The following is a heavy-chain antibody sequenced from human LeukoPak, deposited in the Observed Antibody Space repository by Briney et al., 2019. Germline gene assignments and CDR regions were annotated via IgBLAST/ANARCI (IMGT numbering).Heavy chain of an antibody. D-gene: IGHD3-10*01. CDR1: GFIFSGYG. CDR2: IKQDGSEK. V-gene: IGHV3-7*01. J-gene: IGHJ6*02. Sequence: GGSLRLSCAASGFIFSGYGMHWVRQAPGKGLEWVANIKQDGSEKYYVDSVKGRFTISRDNAKNSLYLQMNSLRAEDTAVYYCARDLIYYGSGSYYNEGYGMDVWGQGTTVTVSS. CDR3: ARDLIYYGSGSYYNEGYGMDV.